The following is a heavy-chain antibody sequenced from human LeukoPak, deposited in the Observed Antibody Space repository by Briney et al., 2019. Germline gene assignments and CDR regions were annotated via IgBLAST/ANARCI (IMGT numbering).Heavy chain of an antibody. Sequence: SVKVSCKASGDTFSSYAISWVRQAPGQGLEWMGGIIPIFGTANYAQKFQARVTITADESTSTAYMELSSLRSEDTAVYYCARDYYDSSGYNYWGQGTLVTVSS. CDR1: GDTFSSYA. V-gene: IGHV1-69*13. J-gene: IGHJ4*02. CDR3: ARDYYDSSGYNY. CDR2: IIPIFGTA. D-gene: IGHD3-22*01.